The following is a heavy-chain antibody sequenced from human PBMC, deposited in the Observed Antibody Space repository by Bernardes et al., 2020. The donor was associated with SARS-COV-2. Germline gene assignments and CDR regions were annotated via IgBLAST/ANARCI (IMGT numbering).Heavy chain of an antibody. CDR2: INEGGRTT. Sequence: GGSLRLSCAASGFTFHSYWMHWVRQVPERGLVWVSRINEGGRTTNYADSVKGRFTISRDNAKNTLYLQMNSLRAEDAAVYFCARGSGNYYHDYWGQGTVVTGAS. D-gene: IGHD3-10*01. CDR3: ARGSGNYYHDY. V-gene: IGHV3-74*01. CDR1: GFTFHSYW. J-gene: IGHJ4*02.